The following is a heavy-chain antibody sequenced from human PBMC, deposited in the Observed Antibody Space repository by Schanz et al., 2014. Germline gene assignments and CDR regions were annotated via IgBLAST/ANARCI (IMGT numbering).Heavy chain of an antibody. D-gene: IGHD3-3*01. Sequence: QVQLVQSGAEVKKPGASVRVSCKASGYTFTTYAMSWVRQAPGQGLEWVGWISVYTGNTKYGQKVQGRVTMTADTATNKACMELRSLRSDDTAVYYCARSAGRDFWSGYYTRFDYWGQGTLVTVSS. J-gene: IGHJ4*02. CDR1: GYTFTTYA. CDR3: ARSAGRDFWSGYYTRFDY. CDR2: ISVYTGNT. V-gene: IGHV1-18*01.